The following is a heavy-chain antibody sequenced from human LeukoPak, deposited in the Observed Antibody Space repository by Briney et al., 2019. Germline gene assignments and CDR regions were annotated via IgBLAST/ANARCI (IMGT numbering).Heavy chain of an antibody. CDR1: GGTFSSYA. CDR3: ARTKNSYTDINTAWFDP. Sequence: VASVKVSCKAPGGTFSSYAISWVRQAPGQGLEWMGRIIPIFGTANYAQKFQGRVTITTDESTSTAYMELSSLRSEDTAVYYCARTKNSYTDINTAWFDPWGQGTLVTVSS. D-gene: IGHD2-15*01. J-gene: IGHJ5*02. CDR2: IIPIFGTA. V-gene: IGHV1-69*05.